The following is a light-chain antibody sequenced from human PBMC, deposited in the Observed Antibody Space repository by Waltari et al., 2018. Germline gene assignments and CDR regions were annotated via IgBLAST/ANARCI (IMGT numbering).Light chain of an antibody. V-gene: IGLV2-18*02. J-gene: IGLJ2*01. CDR2: EVT. CDR3: SSYTSTSPVV. Sequence: QSALTPPPSVSGSPGQSVTISCTGTSSDISYYNRVSWYQQPPGTAPKLMIYEVTNRPSGVPDRFSGSKSGNTASLTISGLQAEDEADYYCSSYTSTSPVVFGGGTKLTVL. CDR1: SSDISYYNR.